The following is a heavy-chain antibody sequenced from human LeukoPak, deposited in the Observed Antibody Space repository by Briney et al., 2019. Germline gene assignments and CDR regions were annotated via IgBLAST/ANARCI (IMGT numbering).Heavy chain of an antibody. CDR3: VSSSYYGSPDY. V-gene: IGHV1-2*02. Sequence: ASVKVSCKASGHTFSGYYMRWVRQAPGQGLEWMGWINPNSGGTNYAQKFQGRVTMTRDTSISTAHMELSRLRSDDTAVYYCVSSSYYGSPDYWGQGTLVTVSS. CDR2: INPNSGGT. CDR1: GHTFSGYY. D-gene: IGHD3-10*01. J-gene: IGHJ4*02.